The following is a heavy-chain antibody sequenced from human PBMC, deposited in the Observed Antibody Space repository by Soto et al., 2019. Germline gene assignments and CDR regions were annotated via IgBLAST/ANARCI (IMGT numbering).Heavy chain of an antibody. J-gene: IGHJ4*02. CDR1: GGTFSSYT. V-gene: IGHV1-69*02. CDR2: IIPILGIA. CDR3: AGYSGSYYGSLDY. Sequence: SVKVSCKASGGTFSSYTISWVRQAPGQGLEWMGRIIPILGIANYAQKFQGRVTITADKSTSTAYMELSSLRSEDTAVYYCAGYSGSYYGSLDYWGQGTLVTVSS. D-gene: IGHD1-26*01.